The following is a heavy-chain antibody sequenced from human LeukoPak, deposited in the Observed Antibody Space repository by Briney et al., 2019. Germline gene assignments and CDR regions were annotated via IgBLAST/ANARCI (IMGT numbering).Heavy chain of an antibody. CDR2: INPGGGST. CDR3: ARDSTTGWFDP. D-gene: IGHD4-11*01. CDR1: GYTFTSYY. Sequence: GASVKVSCKASGYTFTSYYMHWVRQAPGQGLEWMGIINPGGGSTSYAQKFQGRVTMTRDTSTSTVYMELSSLRSEDTAVYYCARDSTTGWFDPWGQGTLVTVSS. V-gene: IGHV1-46*01. J-gene: IGHJ5*02.